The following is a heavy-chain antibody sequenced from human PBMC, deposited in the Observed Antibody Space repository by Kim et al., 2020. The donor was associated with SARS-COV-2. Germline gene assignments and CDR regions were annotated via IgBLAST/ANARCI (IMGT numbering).Heavy chain of an antibody. CDR2: IYIDDST. CDR3: TKDAGRSGGGY. CDR1: GFDVINNY. J-gene: IGHJ4*02. Sequence: GGSLRLSCAASGFDVINNYMSWIRQAPGKGLEWVAIIYIDDSTYYAHSVMGRFTISRDTSQNTLYLQMNSLRAEDTALYYCTKDAGRSGGGYWGQGTLVT. V-gene: IGHV3-53*01. D-gene: IGHD3-3*01.